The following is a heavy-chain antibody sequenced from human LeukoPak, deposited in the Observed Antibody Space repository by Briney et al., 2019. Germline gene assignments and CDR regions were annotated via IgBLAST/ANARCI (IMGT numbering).Heavy chain of an antibody. D-gene: IGHD4-17*01. CDR3: ARGIDYTVTTSYYFEY. CDR1: GFTFSSYG. CDR2: IWHDGSNT. Sequence: GGSLRLSCAASGFTFSSYGMHWVRQAPGKGLEWVAAIWHDGSNTYYAESVKGRFNISRDNSKNTLSLQMNSLRAEDTAVYYCARGIDYTVTTSYYFEYWGQGTLVTVSS. J-gene: IGHJ4*02. V-gene: IGHV3-33*01.